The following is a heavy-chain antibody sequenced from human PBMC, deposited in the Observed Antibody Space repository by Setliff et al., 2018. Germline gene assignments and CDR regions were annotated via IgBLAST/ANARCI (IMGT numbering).Heavy chain of an antibody. CDR2: FSSRNDYI. CDR1: GFSFSNYA. D-gene: IGHD5-18*01. CDR3: ARSPGWIPWFDS. J-gene: IGHJ5*01. Sequence: GGSMRLSCEASGFSFSNYAMNWVRQAPGKGLEWVASFSSRNDYIYHADSVEGRFTISRDNAKTSLYLQMDSLRAEDTAVYFCARSPGWIPWFDSWGQGTLVTVSS. V-gene: IGHV3-21*01.